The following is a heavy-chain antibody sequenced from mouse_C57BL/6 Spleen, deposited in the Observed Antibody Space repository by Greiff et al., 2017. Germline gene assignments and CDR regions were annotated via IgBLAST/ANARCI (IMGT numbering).Heavy chain of an antibody. D-gene: IGHD1-1*01. V-gene: IGHV1-39*01. CDR2: INPNYGTT. Sequence: EVQGVESGPELVKPGASVKISCKASGYSFTDYNMNWVKQSNGKSLEWIGVINPNYGTTSYNQKFKGKATLTVDQSSSTAYMQLNSLTSEDSAVYYCARGITTGVGGDAMDYWGQGTSVTVSS. CDR1: GYSFTDYN. J-gene: IGHJ4*01. CDR3: ARGITTGVGGDAMDY.